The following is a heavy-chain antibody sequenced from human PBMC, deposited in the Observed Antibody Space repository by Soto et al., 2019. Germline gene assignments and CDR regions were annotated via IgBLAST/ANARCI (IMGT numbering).Heavy chain of an antibody. CDR1: GGSFSGYY. D-gene: IGHD3-3*01. V-gene: IGHV4-34*01. CDR3: ARVPLITIFGVVIRQQFDY. J-gene: IGHJ4*02. Sequence: TLSLTCAVYGGSFSGYYWSWIRQPPGKGLEWIGEINHSGSTNYNPSLKSRVTISVDTSKNQFSLKLSSVTAADTAVYYCARVPLITIFGVVIRQQFDYWGQGTLVTVSS. CDR2: INHSGST.